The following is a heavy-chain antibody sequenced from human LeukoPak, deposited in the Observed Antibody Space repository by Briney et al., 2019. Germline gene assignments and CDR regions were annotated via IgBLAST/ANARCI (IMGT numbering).Heavy chain of an antibody. D-gene: IGHD3-10*01. CDR2: IVVGSGNT. CDR1: GFTFTSSV. Sequence: GASVKVSCKASGFTFTSSVMQWVRQARGQRLEWIGWIVVGSGNTNYAQKFQERVTITRDMSTSTAYMELSSLRSEDTAVYYCAAGDMVGFDYWGQGTLVTVSS. V-gene: IGHV1-58*02. CDR3: AAGDMVGFDY. J-gene: IGHJ4*02.